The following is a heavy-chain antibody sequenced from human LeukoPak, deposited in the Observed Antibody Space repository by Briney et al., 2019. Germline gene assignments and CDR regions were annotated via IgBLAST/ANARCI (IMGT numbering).Heavy chain of an antibody. CDR1: GFTFGSYW. V-gene: IGHV3-74*01. CDR2: INSDGSST. CDR3: ARVWTAVVPAAMPIYYFDY. J-gene: IGHJ4*02. D-gene: IGHD2-2*01. Sequence: GGSLRLSCAASGFTFGSYWMHWVRQAPGKGLEWVARINSDGSSTSYADSVKGRFTFSRDNAKNTLYLQNTSLRTEDTAVYYCARVWTAVVPAAMPIYYFDYWGQGTLVTVSS.